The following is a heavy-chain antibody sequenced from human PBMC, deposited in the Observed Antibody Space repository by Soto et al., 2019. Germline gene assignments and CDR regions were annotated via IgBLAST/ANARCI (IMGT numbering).Heavy chain of an antibody. CDR3: ARGSSSGWDYFDY. CDR2: ISSSSSYI. Sequence: PGGSLRLSCAASGFTFSSYTMNWVRQAPGKGLEWVSSISSSSSYIYYADSVKGRFTISRDNAKNSLYLQMNGLRAEDTAVYYCARGSSSGWDYFDYWGQGTLVTVSS. J-gene: IGHJ4*02. V-gene: IGHV3-21*01. D-gene: IGHD6-19*01. CDR1: GFTFSSYT.